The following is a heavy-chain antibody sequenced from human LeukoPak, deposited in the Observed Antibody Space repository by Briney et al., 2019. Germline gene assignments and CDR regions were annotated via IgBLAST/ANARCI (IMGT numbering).Heavy chain of an antibody. CDR2: ITGSGGNT. V-gene: IGHV3-23*01. D-gene: IGHD3-10*01. CDR3: ASRPASETYFAVFDY. Sequence: GGSLRLSCVASGLTFSSHAMTWVRQTPGKGPEWVSGITGSGGNTYRADSVKGRFTISRDNSKNTLYLQMNNLRAEDTAVYYCASRPASETYFAVFDYWGRGTLVTVSS. CDR1: GLTFSSHA. J-gene: IGHJ4*02.